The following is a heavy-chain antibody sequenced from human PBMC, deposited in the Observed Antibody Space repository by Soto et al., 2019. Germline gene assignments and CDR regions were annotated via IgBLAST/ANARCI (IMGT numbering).Heavy chain of an antibody. CDR2: ISGSGNSP. CDR3: ARGTHSYSGSDELDA. V-gene: IGHV3-23*04. J-gene: IGHJ5*02. CDR1: GFIFGDHV. D-gene: IGHD1-26*01. Sequence: EVQLVESGGRLVQRGGSLRLSCSGSGFIFGDHVMDWVRQAPGKGLERVAGISGSGNSPFFSDSVTGRFTIPRDNSKNTVYLEMNNLRDEDSAMYFCARGTHSYSGSDELDAWGLGTLVTVSS.